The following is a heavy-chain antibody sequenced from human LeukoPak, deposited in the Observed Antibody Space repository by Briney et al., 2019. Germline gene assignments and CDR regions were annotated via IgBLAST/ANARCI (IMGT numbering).Heavy chain of an antibody. CDR1: GYTLTELS. V-gene: IGHV1-24*01. CDR2: FDPEDGET. Sequence: ASVKVSCKVSGYTLTELSMHWVRQAPGKGLEWMGGFDPEDGETIYAQKFQGRVTMTEDTSTDTAYMELSSLRSEDTAVYYCATGSRIAAAGTRLWYYYYGMDVWGQGTTVTVSS. D-gene: IGHD6-13*01. J-gene: IGHJ6*02. CDR3: ATGSRIAAAGTRLWYYYYGMDV.